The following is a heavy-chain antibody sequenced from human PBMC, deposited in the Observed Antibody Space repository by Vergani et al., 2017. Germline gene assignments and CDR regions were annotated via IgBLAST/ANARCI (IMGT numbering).Heavy chain of an antibody. CDR1: GYSFTTYT. V-gene: IGHV7-4-1*02. Sequence: QVQLVQSGSELKKPGASVKVSCKASGYSFTTYTMNWVRQAPGQGLEWMGWINTNTGNPTYAQGFTGRFVFSLDTSVSTAYLQISSLKAEDNAVYYCARDPIGYYYGSGSYYAQPSFDYGGQGTLVTVSS. CDR2: INTNTGNP. J-gene: IGHJ4*02. D-gene: IGHD3-10*01. CDR3: ARDPIGYYYGSGSYYAQPSFDY.